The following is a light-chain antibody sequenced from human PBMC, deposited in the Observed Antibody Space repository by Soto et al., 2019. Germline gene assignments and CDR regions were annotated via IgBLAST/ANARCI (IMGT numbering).Light chain of an antibody. Sequence: DVVMTQSPLSLPVTLGQPASISCSSSQSLVSSDGNTFLNWFQQRPGQSPRRLIYKVSNRDSGVPDRFSGSESGNGFTLKISRVEAEDVGVYYCMQGTNWPYTFGQGTKLEIK. CDR2: KVS. J-gene: IGKJ2*01. V-gene: IGKV2-30*01. CDR3: MQGTNWPYT. CDR1: QSLVSSDGNTF.